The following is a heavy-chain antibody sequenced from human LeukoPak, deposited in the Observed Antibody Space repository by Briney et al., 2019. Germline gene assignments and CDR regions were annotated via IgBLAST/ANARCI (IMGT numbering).Heavy chain of an antibody. CDR2: ISPYNGNT. CDR3: AREEYGYVWGSYRSEF. V-gene: IGHV1-18*01. J-gene: IGHJ4*02. D-gene: IGHD3-16*02. Sequence: ASVKVSCTASGYTFTIYGISWVRQAPGQGLEWMGWISPYNGNTNYVQKLQGRVTMTTDTSTSTAYTELRSLRSDDTAVYYCAREEYGYVWGSYRSEFWGQGTLVTVSS. CDR1: GYTFTIYG.